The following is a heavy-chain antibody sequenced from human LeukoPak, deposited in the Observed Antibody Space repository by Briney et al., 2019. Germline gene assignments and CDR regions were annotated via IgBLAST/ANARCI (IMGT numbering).Heavy chain of an antibody. CDR3: AKDWGARGCCGDYFDY. V-gene: IGHV3-30*02. J-gene: IGHJ4*02. CDR1: GFTFSSYW. CDR2: ICDDGTKK. Sequence: GGSLRLSCAASGFTFSSYWMSWVRQAPGKGLEWVAFICDDGTKKSFADSVKGRFTISRDNSKNTVSLQMNSLRSDDTGVYYCAKDWGARGCCGDYFDYWGQGSLVAVSS. D-gene: IGHD1-26*01.